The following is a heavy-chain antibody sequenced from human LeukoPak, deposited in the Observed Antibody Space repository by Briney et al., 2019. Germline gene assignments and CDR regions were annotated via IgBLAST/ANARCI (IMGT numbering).Heavy chain of an antibody. D-gene: IGHD3-22*01. Sequence: KASETLSLTCTVSGGSISSGGYYWSWIRQHPGKGLEWIGYIYYSGSTYYNPSLKSRVTISVDTSKNQFSLKLSSVTAADTAVYYCARLDYYDSSGNFDYWGQGTLVTVSS. J-gene: IGHJ4*02. CDR3: ARLDYYDSSGNFDY. V-gene: IGHV4-31*03. CDR2: IYYSGST. CDR1: GGSISSGGYY.